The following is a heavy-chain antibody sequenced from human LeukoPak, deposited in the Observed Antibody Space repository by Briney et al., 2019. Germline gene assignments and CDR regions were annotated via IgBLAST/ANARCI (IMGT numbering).Heavy chain of an antibody. D-gene: IGHD2-8*01. CDR3: ARRVGYCTNGVCYTRLNRSWFDP. V-gene: IGHV4-4*09. CDR2: IYTSGST. Sequence: SETLSLTCTVSGGSISSYYWSWIRQPPGKGLEWIGYIYTSGSTNYNPSLKSRVTISVDTSKNQFSLKLSSVTAADTAVYYCARRVGYCTNGVCYTRLNRSWFDPWGQGTLVTVSS. J-gene: IGHJ5*02. CDR1: GGSISSYY.